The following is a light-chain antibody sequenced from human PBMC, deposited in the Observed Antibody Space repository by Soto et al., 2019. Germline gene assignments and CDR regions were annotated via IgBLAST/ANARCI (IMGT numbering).Light chain of an antibody. CDR2: AAS. CDR1: QGIRND. Sequence: AVRTNQSPFSLPASVAPRVTITCRASQGIRNDLGWYQQKPGKAPKLLIYAASSLQSGVPSRFSGGGSGTDFTLTLISLQPEDFATYYCQQVHSFPSTFGQGTRLEIK. V-gene: IGKV1-6*01. CDR3: QQVHSFPST. J-gene: IGKJ5*01.